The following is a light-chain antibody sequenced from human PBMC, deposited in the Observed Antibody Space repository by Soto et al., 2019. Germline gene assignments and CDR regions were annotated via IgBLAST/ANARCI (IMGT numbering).Light chain of an antibody. CDR3: QQYNRSPWT. CDR2: DAS. Sequence: EIVLTQSPGTLSLSPGERATLSCRASQSVSSSYLAWYQQKPGQAPRLLIYDASTRATGIPDRFSGSGSGTDFTLTISRLEPEDFAVYYCQQYNRSPWTFGQGTKVEIK. CDR1: QSVSSSY. V-gene: IGKV3-20*01. J-gene: IGKJ1*01.